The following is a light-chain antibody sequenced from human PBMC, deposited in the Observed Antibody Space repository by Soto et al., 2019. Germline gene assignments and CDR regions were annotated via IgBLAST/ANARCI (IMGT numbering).Light chain of an antibody. J-gene: IGLJ1*01. V-gene: IGLV3-21*04. Sequence: SYELTQPPSVSVAPGKTASITCGGNNVGDKHVHWYQQKPGQAPGLVMYYDSDRHSGITEQFYGSNSGNTATLTISKVEAGDDDDYCCQVWDSSSDLYVFGGGTKLPV. CDR3: QVWDSSSDLYV. CDR2: YDS. CDR1: NVGDKH.